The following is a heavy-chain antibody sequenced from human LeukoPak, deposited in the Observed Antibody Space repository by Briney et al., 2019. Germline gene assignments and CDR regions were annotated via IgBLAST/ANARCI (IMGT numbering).Heavy chain of an antibody. V-gene: IGHV4-59*01. Sequence: PSETLSLTCTVSGGSISSYYWSWIRQPPGKGLEWIGYIYYSGSTNYNPSLKSRVTISVDTSKNQFSLKLSSVTAADTAVYYCASINWELRLGMDVWGQGTTVTVSS. J-gene: IGHJ6*02. CDR1: GGSISSYY. CDR3: ASINWELRLGMDV. CDR2: IYYSGST. D-gene: IGHD1-26*01.